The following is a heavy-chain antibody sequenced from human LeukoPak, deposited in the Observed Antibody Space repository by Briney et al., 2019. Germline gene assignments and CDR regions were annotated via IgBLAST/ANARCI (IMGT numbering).Heavy chain of an antibody. J-gene: IGHJ3*02. CDR1: GFTFSSYD. CDR2: ISGSGGST. Sequence: GGSLRLSCAASGFTFSSYDMSWVRQAPGKGLEWVSAISGSGGSTYYADSVKGRFTISRDNSKTTLYLQTNSLRAEDTAVYYCSKGLTVYCSGVAAENEAFDICGERAMVTVSS. CDR3: SKGLTVYCSGVAAENEAFDI. V-gene: IGHV3-23*01. D-gene: IGHD2-15*01.